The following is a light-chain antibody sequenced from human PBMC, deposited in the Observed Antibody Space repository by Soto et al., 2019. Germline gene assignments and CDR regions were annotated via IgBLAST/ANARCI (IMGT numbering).Light chain of an antibody. J-gene: IGKJ4*01. Sequence: DIQMTQSPSSLSASVGDRVTITCRASQSISSYLNWYQQKPGKAPKLLIYAASSLQSGVPSRFSCSGSGTDFTLTISSLQPEDFATYYCQQCYSPPLTFGGGTKVEIK. CDR3: QQCYSPPLT. CDR1: QSISSY. V-gene: IGKV1-39*01. CDR2: AAS.